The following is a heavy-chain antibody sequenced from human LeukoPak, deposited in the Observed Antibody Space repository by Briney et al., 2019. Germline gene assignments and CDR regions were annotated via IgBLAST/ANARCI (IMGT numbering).Heavy chain of an antibody. Sequence: PSETLSLTCTVSSGSISSYYWSWIRQPAGKGLEWIGRIYTSGSTNYNPSLKSRVTMSVDTSKNQFSLKLSSVTAADTAVYYCARDFGYGRLRDYGMDVWGQGTTVTVSS. CDR2: IYTSGST. CDR1: SGSISSYY. J-gene: IGHJ6*02. V-gene: IGHV4-4*07. D-gene: IGHD5-12*01. CDR3: ARDFGYGRLRDYGMDV.